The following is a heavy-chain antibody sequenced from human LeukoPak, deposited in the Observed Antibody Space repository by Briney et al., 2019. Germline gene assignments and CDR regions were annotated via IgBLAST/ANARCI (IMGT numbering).Heavy chain of an antibody. CDR2: INSGGET. CDR1: GSNITYNY. D-gene: IGHD2-21*02. J-gene: IGHJ6*02. CDR3: AMTSFYSDMDV. Sequence: GGSLRLSCAASGSNITYNYMTWVRQAPGKGLEGVSLINSGGETYYSASLKGRITVPRDTSNKALFLQMSGLRPEDTAVYYCAMTSFYSDMDVWGQGTPFTASS. V-gene: IGHV3-53*05.